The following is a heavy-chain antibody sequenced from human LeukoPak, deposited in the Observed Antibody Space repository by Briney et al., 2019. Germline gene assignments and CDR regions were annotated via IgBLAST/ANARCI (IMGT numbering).Heavy chain of an antibody. J-gene: IGHJ4*02. V-gene: IGHV3-23*01. CDR3: ARDQGRELPDY. D-gene: IGHD1-26*01. CDR1: GITFSSYG. CDR2: ISSTGGTT. Sequence: GGSLRLSCAASGITFSSYGMSWVRQAPGKGLEWVSSISSTGGTTYYADSVKGRFTISRDNSKNTLYLQMNSLRAEDTAVYYCARDQGRELPDYWGQGTLVTVSS.